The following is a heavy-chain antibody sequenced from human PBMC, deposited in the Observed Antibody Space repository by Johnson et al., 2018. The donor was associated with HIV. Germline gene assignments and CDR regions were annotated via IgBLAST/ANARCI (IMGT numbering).Heavy chain of an antibody. D-gene: IGHD6-6*01. J-gene: IGHJ3*02. CDR3: AKGVRGSSCYDAFDI. CDR2: ITVSGDNT. CDR1: GFTFSDCA. V-gene: IGHV3-23*04. Sequence: VQLVESGGGVVRPGGSLRLSCAASGFTFSDCAMSWVHQGPGKGLEWVSAITVSGDNTYYADSVKGRFTISRDNSKNTLYLQMSSLRADDTAVYYCAKGVRGSSCYDAFDIWGQGTMVTVS.